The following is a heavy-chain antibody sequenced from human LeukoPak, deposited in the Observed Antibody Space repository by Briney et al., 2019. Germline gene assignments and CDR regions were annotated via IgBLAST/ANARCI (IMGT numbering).Heavy chain of an antibody. Sequence: PGGSLRLSCAASGFTFSSYAMHWVRQAPGKGLEWVAVIWYDGSNKYYADSVKGRFTISRDNSKNTLYLQMNSLRAEDTAVYYCARELWFGELLSPFDYWGQGTLVTVSS. CDR1: GFTFSSYA. J-gene: IGHJ4*02. V-gene: IGHV3-33*08. CDR3: ARELWFGELLSPFDY. CDR2: IWYDGSNK. D-gene: IGHD3-10*01.